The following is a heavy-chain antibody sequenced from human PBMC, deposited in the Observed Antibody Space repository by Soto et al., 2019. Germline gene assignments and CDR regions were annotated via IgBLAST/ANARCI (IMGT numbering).Heavy chain of an antibody. Sequence: GASVKVSCKASGGTFSSYAISWVRQAPGQGLEWMGGIIPIFGTANYAQKFQGRVTITADEPTSTAYMELSSLRSEDTAVYYCARSYSSSIGAYDYWGQGTLVTVSS. CDR1: GGTFSSYA. CDR2: IIPIFGTA. D-gene: IGHD6-6*01. CDR3: ARSYSSSIGAYDY. J-gene: IGHJ4*02. V-gene: IGHV1-69*13.